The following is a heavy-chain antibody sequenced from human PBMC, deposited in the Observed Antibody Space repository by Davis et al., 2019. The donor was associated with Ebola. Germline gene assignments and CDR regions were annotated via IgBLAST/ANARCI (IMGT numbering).Heavy chain of an antibody. V-gene: IGHV3-73*01. CDR1: GFTFSGSA. J-gene: IGHJ4*02. CDR2: IRSKANSYAT. Sequence: GESLKIPCAAPGFTFSGSAMQWVRQASGKGLEWVGRIRSKANSYATAYAASVKGRFTISRDDSKNTAYLQMNSLKTEDTAVYYCTSTTVTNDYWGQGTLVTVSS. CDR3: TSTTVTNDY. D-gene: IGHD4-17*01.